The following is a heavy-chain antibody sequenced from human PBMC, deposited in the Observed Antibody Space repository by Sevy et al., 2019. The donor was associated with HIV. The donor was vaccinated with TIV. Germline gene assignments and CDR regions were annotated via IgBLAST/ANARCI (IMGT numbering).Heavy chain of an antibody. CDR2: INHSGST. Sequence: SETLSLTCAVYGGSFSGYYWSWIRQPPGKGLEWIGEINHSGSTNYNPSLKSRVTISVDTSKNQFSLKLSSVTAADTAVYYCARESYYDFWSGYRYYYYYGMDVWGQGTTVTVSS. J-gene: IGHJ6*02. D-gene: IGHD3-3*01. CDR3: ARESYYDFWSGYRYYYYYGMDV. V-gene: IGHV4-34*01. CDR1: GGSFSGYY.